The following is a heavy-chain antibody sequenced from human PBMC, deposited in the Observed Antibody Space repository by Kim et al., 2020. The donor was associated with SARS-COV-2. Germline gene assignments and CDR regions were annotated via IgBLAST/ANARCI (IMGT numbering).Heavy chain of an antibody. CDR2: ISGGGDVT. V-gene: IGHV3-23*01. CDR3: AKGGYSETTGPSHYYYYGMDV. CDR1: GFTFSTYT. Sequence: GGSLRLSCAASGFTFSTYTMTWGRQAPGKGLEWVSAISGGGDVTTYAASVKGRFTISRDNSKNTLYLQMNTLRVEDAAVYYCAKGGYSETTGPSHYYYYGMDVWGQGTTVTVS. D-gene: IGHD5-18*01. J-gene: IGHJ6*02.